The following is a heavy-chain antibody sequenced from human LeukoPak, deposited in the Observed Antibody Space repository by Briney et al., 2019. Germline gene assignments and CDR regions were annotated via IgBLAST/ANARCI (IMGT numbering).Heavy chain of an antibody. Sequence: GGSLRLSCAASGFTFSNYWMHWVRQAPGKGLVWVSRINSDGRSTNYADSVKGRFTISRDNAKNTLYLQMNSLRAEDAAVYYCARGADSGYSSDNWGQGTLVSVSS. CDR3: ARGADSGYSSDN. D-gene: IGHD3-9*01. CDR2: INSDGRST. V-gene: IGHV3-74*01. J-gene: IGHJ4*02. CDR1: GFTFSNYW.